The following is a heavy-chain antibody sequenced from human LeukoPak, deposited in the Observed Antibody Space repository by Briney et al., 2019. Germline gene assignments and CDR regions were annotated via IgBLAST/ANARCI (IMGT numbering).Heavy chain of an antibody. D-gene: IGHD6-19*01. CDR2: ISWNSGSI. CDR1: GFTFSSYW. V-gene: IGHV3-9*01. CDR3: AKDNRRHYTSGPNPDSLH. Sequence: GGSLRLSCAASGFTFSSYWMSWVRQPPGKGLEWVSGISWNSGSIDYADSVKGRFTISRDNAKNSLYLQMNSLRVEDTAFYYCAKDNRRHYTSGPNPDSLHWGQGALVTVSS. J-gene: IGHJ4*02.